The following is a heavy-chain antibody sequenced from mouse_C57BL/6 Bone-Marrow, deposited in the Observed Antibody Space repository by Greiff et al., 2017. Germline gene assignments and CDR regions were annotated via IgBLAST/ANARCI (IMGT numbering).Heavy chain of an antibody. D-gene: IGHD2-4*01. V-gene: IGHV1-81*01. CDR1: GYTFTSYG. CDR2: IYPRSGNT. J-gene: IGHJ3*01. Sequence: VQLQQSGAELARPGASVKLSCKASGYTFTSYGISWVKQRTGQGLEWIGEIYPRSGNTYYNEKFKGKATLTADKSSSTAYMELRSLTSEDSAVYFCARCLYYDYDVNYWGQGTLVTVSA. CDR3: ARCLYYDYDVNY.